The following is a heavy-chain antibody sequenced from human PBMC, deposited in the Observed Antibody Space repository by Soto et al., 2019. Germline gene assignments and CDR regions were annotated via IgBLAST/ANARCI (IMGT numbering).Heavy chain of an antibody. CDR2: INHSGST. V-gene: IGHV4-34*01. Sequence: PSETLSLTCAVYGGSFSGYYWSWIRQPPGKGLEWFGEINHSGSTNYNPSLKSRVTISVDTSKNQVSLKLSSVTAADTAVYYCARDGYSYGYGAVRYYYGKDVWGQGTTVTVSS. J-gene: IGHJ6*02. D-gene: IGHD5-18*01. CDR3: ARDGYSYGYGAVRYYYGKDV. CDR1: GGSFSGYY.